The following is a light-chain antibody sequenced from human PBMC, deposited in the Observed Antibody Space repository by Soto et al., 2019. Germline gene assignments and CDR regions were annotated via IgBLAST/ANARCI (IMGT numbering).Light chain of an antibody. Sequence: DIVLTQSPATLSLSPGEGATLSCRASQSVDSYLAWYQQKPGQAPRLLIYAASNRATGIPARFSGSGSGTDFTLTISSLEPEDFAVYYCHQRSNWPYTFGLGTKVEIK. J-gene: IGKJ2*01. CDR1: QSVDSY. CDR2: AAS. CDR3: HQRSNWPYT. V-gene: IGKV3-11*01.